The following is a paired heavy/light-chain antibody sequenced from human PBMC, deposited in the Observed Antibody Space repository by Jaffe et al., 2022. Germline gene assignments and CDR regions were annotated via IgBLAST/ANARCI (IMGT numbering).Light chain of an antibody. CDR2: DAS. Sequence: EIVLTQSPATLSLSPGERATLSCRASQSVSSYLAWYQQKPGQAPRLLIYDASNRATGIPARFSGSGSGTDFTLTISSLEPEDFAVYYCQQRSNWPQTFGQGTKVEIK. V-gene: IGKV3-11*01. CDR3: QQRSNWPQT. CDR1: QSVSSY. J-gene: IGKJ1*01.
Heavy chain of an antibody. V-gene: IGHV4-39*01. CDR2: IYYSGST. CDR1: GGSISSSSYY. J-gene: IGHJ4*02. CDR3: ARINTYYDFWSGYYTESGYFDY. D-gene: IGHD3-3*01. Sequence: QLQLQESGPGLVKPSETLSLTCTVSGGSISSSSYYWGWIRQPPGKGLEWIGSIYYSGSTYYNPSLKSRVTISVDTSKNQFSLKLSSVTAADTAVYYCARINTYYDFWSGYYTESGYFDYWGQGTLVTVSS.